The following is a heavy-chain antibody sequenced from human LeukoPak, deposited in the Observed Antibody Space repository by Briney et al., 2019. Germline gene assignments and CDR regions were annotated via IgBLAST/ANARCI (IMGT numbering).Heavy chain of an antibody. D-gene: IGHD6-13*01. V-gene: IGHV4-59*01. Sequence: SETLSLTCTVSGGSISSYYWSWIRQPQGKGLEWIGYIYYSGSTNYNPSLKSRVTISVDTSKNQFSLKLSSVTAADTAVYYCARQPYSSSWSDYWGQGTLVTVSS. CDR1: GGSISSYY. CDR3: ARQPYSSSWSDY. CDR2: IYYSGST. J-gene: IGHJ4*02.